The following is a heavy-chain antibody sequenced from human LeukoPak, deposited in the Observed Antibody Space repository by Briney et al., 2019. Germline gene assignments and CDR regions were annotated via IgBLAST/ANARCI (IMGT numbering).Heavy chain of an antibody. V-gene: IGHV4-59*12. CDR3: ARGTTVVTSLDS. D-gene: IGHD4-23*01. CDR1: GGSITSYY. CDR2: IYHSGST. Sequence: PSETLSLTCTVSGGSITSYYWTWIRQPQGKGLEWIGYIYHSGSTYYNPSLKSRVTISVDRSKNQFSLKLSSVTAADTAVYYCARGTTVVTSLDSWGQGTLVSVSS. J-gene: IGHJ4*02.